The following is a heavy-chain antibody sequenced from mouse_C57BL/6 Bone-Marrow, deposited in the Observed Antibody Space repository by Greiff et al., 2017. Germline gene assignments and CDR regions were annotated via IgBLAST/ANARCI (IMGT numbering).Heavy chain of an antibody. D-gene: IGHD2-13*01. Sequence: VKLVESGPGLVQPSQSLSITCTVSGFSLTSYGVHWVRQSPGKGLEWLGVIWSGGSTDYNAAFISRLSISKDNSKSQVFFKMNSLQADDTAIYYCARVGDYEDAMDYWGQGTSVTVSS. V-gene: IGHV2-2*01. CDR1: GFSLTSYG. J-gene: IGHJ4*01. CDR2: IWSGGST. CDR3: ARVGDYEDAMDY.